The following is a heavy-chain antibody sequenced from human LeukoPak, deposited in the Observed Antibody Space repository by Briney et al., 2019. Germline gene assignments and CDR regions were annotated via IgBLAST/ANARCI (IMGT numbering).Heavy chain of an antibody. D-gene: IGHD2-2*01. J-gene: IGHJ4*02. CDR3: ARYCSSTSCYGY. CDR1: GFTFSSYS. V-gene: IGHV3-48*04. CDR2: IGSSSSTV. Sequence: EGSLRLSCAASGFTFSSYSMNWVRQAPGKGLEWVSYIGSSSSTVYYADSVKGRFTISRDNAKNSLYLQMNSLTAEDTAVYFCARYCSSTSCYGYWGQGTLVTVSS.